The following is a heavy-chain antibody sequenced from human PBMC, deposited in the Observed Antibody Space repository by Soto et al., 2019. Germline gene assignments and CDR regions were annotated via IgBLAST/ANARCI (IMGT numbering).Heavy chain of an antibody. V-gene: IGHV5-51*01. Sequence: GESQNISGTGSGYRFTSYWMGWVRQLPGEGLEWMRIIYPGDSDTRYSPSFQGQVTISADKSISTAYLQWSSLKASDTAMYYCARQASTIFGVVKDYYYYYGMDVWGQGTTVTVSS. CDR2: IYPGDSDT. D-gene: IGHD3-3*01. J-gene: IGHJ6*02. CDR3: ARQASTIFGVVKDYYYYYGMDV. CDR1: GYRFTSYW.